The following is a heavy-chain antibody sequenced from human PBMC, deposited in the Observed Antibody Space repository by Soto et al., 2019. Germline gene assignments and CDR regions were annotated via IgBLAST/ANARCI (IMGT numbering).Heavy chain of an antibody. D-gene: IGHD6-6*01. J-gene: IGHJ6*02. Sequence: QVQLVQSGAEVKKPGSSVKDSCKASGGTFSSYAISWVRQAPGQGLEWMGGIIPIFGTANYAQKFQGRVTITADESTSTAYMELSSLRSEDTAVYYCARGLSAARRGDYYYGMDVWGQGTTVTVSS. CDR3: ARGLSAARRGDYYYGMDV. CDR1: GGTFSSYA. V-gene: IGHV1-69*01. CDR2: IIPIFGTA.